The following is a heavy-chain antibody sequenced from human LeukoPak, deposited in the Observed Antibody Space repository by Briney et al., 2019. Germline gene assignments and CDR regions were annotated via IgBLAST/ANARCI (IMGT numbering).Heavy chain of an antibody. Sequence: ASVKVSCKASGYTFASYGISWVRQAPGQGLEWMGWISGYNGNTNYAQKLQGRVTMTTDTSTSTAYLELRSLRSDDTAVYYCARDPGVGAMVTIAWFDPWGQGTLVTVSS. CDR1: GYTFASYG. CDR2: ISGYNGNT. D-gene: IGHD5-18*01. J-gene: IGHJ5*02. V-gene: IGHV1-18*01. CDR3: ARDPGVGAMVTIAWFDP.